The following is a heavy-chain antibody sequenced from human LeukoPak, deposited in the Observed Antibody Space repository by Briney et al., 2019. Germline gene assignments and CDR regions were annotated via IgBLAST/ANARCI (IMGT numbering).Heavy chain of an antibody. CDR3: AKDTAIGWERIAVAGSFDY. Sequence: GGSLRLSCAASGFTFSSYSMNWVRQAPGKGLEWVSGISWNSGSIGYGDSVKGRFTISRDNAKNSLYLQMNSLRAEDTALYYCAKDTAIGWERIAVAGSFDYWGQGTLLTVSS. CDR1: GFTFSSYS. V-gene: IGHV3-9*01. J-gene: IGHJ4*02. CDR2: ISWNSGSI. D-gene: IGHD6-19*01.